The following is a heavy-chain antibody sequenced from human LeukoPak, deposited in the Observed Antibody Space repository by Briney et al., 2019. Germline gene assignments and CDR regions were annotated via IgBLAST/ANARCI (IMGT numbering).Heavy chain of an antibody. J-gene: IGHJ3*02. CDR1: GGSFSGYY. CDR3: AIIVVIPAAPDAFDI. D-gene: IGHD2-2*01. Sequence: NPSETLSLTCAVYGGSFSGYYYNWIRQPPGKGLEWIGEINHSGSTIYNPSLKGRVTISADTSKNQFSLRLSSVTAADTAVYYCAIIVVIPAAPDAFDIWGQGTMVTVSS. V-gene: IGHV4-34*01. CDR2: INHSGST.